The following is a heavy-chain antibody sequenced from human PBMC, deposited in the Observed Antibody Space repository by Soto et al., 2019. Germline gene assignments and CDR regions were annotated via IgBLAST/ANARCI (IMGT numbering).Heavy chain of an antibody. CDR1: GGSISSYY. D-gene: IGHD3-3*01. J-gene: IGHJ4*02. V-gene: IGHV4-59*01. CDR3: ARGQDDFWSGYRGGDY. Sequence: QVQLQESGPGLVKPSETLSLTCTVSGGSISSYYWSWIRQPPGKGLEWIGYIYYSGSTNYNPSLKSRVTISVDTSKNQFSLKLSSVTAADTAVYYCARGQDDFWSGYRGGDYWGQGTLVTVSS. CDR2: IYYSGST.